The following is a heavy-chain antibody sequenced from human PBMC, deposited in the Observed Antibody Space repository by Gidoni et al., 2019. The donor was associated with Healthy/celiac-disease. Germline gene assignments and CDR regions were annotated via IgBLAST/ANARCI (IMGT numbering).Heavy chain of an antibody. CDR1: GFTFSGPA. D-gene: IGHD6-25*01. CDR3: TRYMNVSGYYFDY. CDR2: IRSKVNNDAT. Sequence: EVQLVEFGGGLVQPGGSLKVSCEASGFTFSGPAMHWVRQASGKGLEWVGRIRSKVNNDATEYAVSVKGRFTISRDDSTNTVYLQMTSLKTEDTAVYYCTRYMNVSGYYFDYWGQGSLVTVSS. V-gene: IGHV3-73*02. J-gene: IGHJ4*02.